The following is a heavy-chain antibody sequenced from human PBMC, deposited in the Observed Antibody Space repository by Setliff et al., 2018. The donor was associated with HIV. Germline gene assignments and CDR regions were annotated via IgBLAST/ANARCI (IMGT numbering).Heavy chain of an antibody. D-gene: IGHD6-19*01. V-gene: IGHV4-39*01. CDR1: GGSISSISYY. Sequence: LSLPCTVSGGSISSISYYWGWIRQPPGKGLEWIGSIYYSGSTYYNPSLKSRVTISVDTSKNQFSLKLSSVTAADTAVYYCASPASGGSSGQYHYWGQGTLVTVSS. CDR2: IYYSGST. J-gene: IGHJ4*02. CDR3: ASPASGGSSGQYHY.